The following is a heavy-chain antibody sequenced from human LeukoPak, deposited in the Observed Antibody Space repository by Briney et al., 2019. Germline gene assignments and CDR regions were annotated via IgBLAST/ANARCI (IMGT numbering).Heavy chain of an antibody. Sequence: PGGSLRLSCAASGFTFSSYGMSWVRQAPGKGLEWVSAISGSGGSTYYADSVKGRFTISRDNSKNTLYLQMNSLRAEDTAVYYCARDAQKDSSGYLYFDYWGQGTLVTVAS. CDR2: ISGSGGST. V-gene: IGHV3-23*01. D-gene: IGHD3-22*01. CDR3: ARDAQKDSSGYLYFDY. J-gene: IGHJ4*02. CDR1: GFTFSSYG.